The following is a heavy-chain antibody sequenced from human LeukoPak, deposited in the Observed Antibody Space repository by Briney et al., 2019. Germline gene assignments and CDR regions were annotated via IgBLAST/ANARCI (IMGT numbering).Heavy chain of an antibody. CDR1: GGSFSGYY. V-gene: IGHV4-34*01. D-gene: IGHD2-8*01. J-gene: IGHJ6*03. CDR2: INHSGST. CDR3: ARGLLGYCTNGVCPNYYYMDV. Sequence: SETLSLTCAVYGGSFSGYYWSWIRQPPGKGLEWIVEINHSGSTNYNPSLKSRVTISVDTSKDQFSLKLSSVTAADTAVYYCARGLLGYCTNGVCPNYYYMDVWGKGTTVTVSS.